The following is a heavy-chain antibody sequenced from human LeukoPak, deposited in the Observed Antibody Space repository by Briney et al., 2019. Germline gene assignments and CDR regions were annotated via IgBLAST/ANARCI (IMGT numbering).Heavy chain of an antibody. V-gene: IGHV4-34*01. CDR1: GGSFSGYY. CDR3: ASYSSSWDDY. D-gene: IGHD6-13*01. J-gene: IGHJ4*02. Sequence: SETLSLTCAVYGGSFSGYYWSWIRQPPGKGLEWIGEINHSGSTNYNPSLKSRVTISVDTSKNQFSLKLSSVTAADTAVYYCASYSSSWDDYWGQGTLVTVSS. CDR2: INHSGST.